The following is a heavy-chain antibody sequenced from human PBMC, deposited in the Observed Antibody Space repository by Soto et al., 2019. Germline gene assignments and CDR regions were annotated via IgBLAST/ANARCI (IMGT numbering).Heavy chain of an antibody. Sequence: PGGSLRLSCAASGFTFSSYSMNWVRQAPGKGLEWVSSISSSSSYIYYADSVKGRFNISRDNAKNPLFLQMNSLRAEDTAVYYCARWVEGYGDLYFDYWGQGTLVTVSS. J-gene: IGHJ4*02. V-gene: IGHV3-21*01. CDR3: ARWVEGYGDLYFDY. CDR1: GFTFSSYS. CDR2: ISSSSSYI. D-gene: IGHD4-17*01.